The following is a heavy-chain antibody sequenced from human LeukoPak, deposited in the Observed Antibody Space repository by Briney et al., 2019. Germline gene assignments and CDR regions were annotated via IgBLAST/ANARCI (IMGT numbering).Heavy chain of an antibody. V-gene: IGHV4-39*01. Sequence: SETLSLTCTVSGGSISSSSYYWGWIRQPPGKGLEWIGSIYYSGSTYYNPSLKSRVTISVDTSKKQFSLKLSSVTAADTAVYYCVRPDDNSFDFWGQGTMVTVSS. CDR1: GGSISSSSYY. CDR3: VRPDDNSFDF. D-gene: IGHD3-9*01. CDR2: IYYSGST. J-gene: IGHJ3*01.